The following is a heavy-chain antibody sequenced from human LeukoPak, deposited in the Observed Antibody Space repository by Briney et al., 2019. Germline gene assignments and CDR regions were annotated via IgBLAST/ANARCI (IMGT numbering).Heavy chain of an antibody. CDR3: TTEGVWTTVTTFDY. CDR2: IKSKTDGGTT. V-gene: IGHV3-15*01. CDR1: GFTFSNAW. Sequence: PGGSLRLSXAASGFTFSNAWMSWVRQAPGKGLEWVGRIKSKTDGGTTDYAAPVKGRFTISRDDSKNTLYLQMNSLKTEDTAVYYCTTEGVWTTVTTFDYWGQGTLVTVSS. D-gene: IGHD4-17*01. J-gene: IGHJ4*02.